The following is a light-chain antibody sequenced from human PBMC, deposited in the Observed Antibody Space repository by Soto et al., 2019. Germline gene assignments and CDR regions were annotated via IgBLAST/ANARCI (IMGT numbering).Light chain of an antibody. Sequence: EIVMTQSPATLSVSPGERATLSCRASQSVSSNLAWYQQKPGQAPRLLIYDASTRATGIPVRFSGSGSGTDFTLTISSLQSEDFAVYYCQQYNNWPPLTFGGGTQVEIK. CDR1: QSVSSN. V-gene: IGKV3-15*01. CDR2: DAS. CDR3: QQYNNWPPLT. J-gene: IGKJ4*01.